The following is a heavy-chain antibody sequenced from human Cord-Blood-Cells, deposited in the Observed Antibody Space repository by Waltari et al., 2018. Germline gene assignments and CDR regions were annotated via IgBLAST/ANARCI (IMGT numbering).Heavy chain of an antibody. Sequence: QVQLVQSGAEVKKPGASVKVSCKASGYNFTSYAMHWVRQAPGQRLEWMGWINAGNGNTKYSQKFQGRVTITRDTSASTAYMELSSLRSEDTAVYYCARDSSSWYWFDPWGQGTLVTVSS. CDR1: GYNFTSYA. V-gene: IGHV1-3*01. D-gene: IGHD6-13*01. CDR3: ARDSSSWYWFDP. CDR2: INAGNGNT. J-gene: IGHJ5*02.